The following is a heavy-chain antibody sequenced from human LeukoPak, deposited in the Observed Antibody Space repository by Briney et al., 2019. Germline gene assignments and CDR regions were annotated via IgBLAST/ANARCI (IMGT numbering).Heavy chain of an antibody. CDR2: ISYDGSNK. CDR3: ARETIVSSSLDY. J-gene: IGHJ4*02. CDR1: GFTFSNYA. D-gene: IGHD3-16*02. V-gene: IGHV3-30-3*01. Sequence: GGSLRLSCAASGFTFSNYAMHWVRQAPGKGLEWVAVISYDGSNKYYIDSVKGRATISRDNSKNTLYLQMNSLRAEDTAVFYCARETIVSSSLDYWGQGTLVTVSS.